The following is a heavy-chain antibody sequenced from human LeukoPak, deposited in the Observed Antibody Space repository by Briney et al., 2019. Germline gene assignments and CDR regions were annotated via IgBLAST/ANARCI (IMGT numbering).Heavy chain of an antibody. D-gene: IGHD6-13*01. Sequence: PSETLSLTCTVSGGSISSYYWSWIRQPPGKGLEWIGYIYYSGSTNYNPSLKSRVTISVDTSKNQFSLKLSSVTAADTAVYYCAREGPAVYSSSWSYFYYGMDVWGQGTTVTVSS. J-gene: IGHJ6*02. CDR2: IYYSGST. CDR1: GGSISSYY. CDR3: AREGPAVYSSSWSYFYYGMDV. V-gene: IGHV4-59*01.